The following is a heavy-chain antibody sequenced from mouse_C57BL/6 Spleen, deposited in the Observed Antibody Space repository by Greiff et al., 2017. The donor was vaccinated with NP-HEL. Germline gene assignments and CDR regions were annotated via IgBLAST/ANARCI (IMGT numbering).Heavy chain of an antibody. J-gene: IGHJ1*03. CDR2: IDPNSGGT. D-gene: IGHD1-1*01. V-gene: IGHV1-72*01. Sequence: QVHVKQPGAELVKPGASVKLSCKASGYTFTSYWMHWVKQRPGRGLEWIGRIDPNSGGTKYNEKFKSKATLTVDKPSSTAYMQLSSLTSEDSAVYYCARYYYGSSYLRYFDVWGTGTTVTVSS. CDR3: ARYYYGSSYLRYFDV. CDR1: GYTFTSYW.